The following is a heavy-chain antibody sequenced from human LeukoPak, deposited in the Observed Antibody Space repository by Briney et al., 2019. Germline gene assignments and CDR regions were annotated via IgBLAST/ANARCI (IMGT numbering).Heavy chain of an antibody. J-gene: IGHJ3*02. CDR3: GPDAFDI. CDR1: GGPISSRIYY. CDR2: IYYSGST. Sequence: SETLSLTCTVSGGPISSRIYYWGGFRKPPGKGLEWTGSIYYSGSTYYNTSLKSRVTISLDTSKNQFSLKLSSVTAADSAVYYCGPDAFDIWGQGTMVTVSS. V-gene: IGHV4-39*01.